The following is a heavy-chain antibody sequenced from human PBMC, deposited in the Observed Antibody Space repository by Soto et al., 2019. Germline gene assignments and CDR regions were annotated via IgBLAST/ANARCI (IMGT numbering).Heavy chain of an antibody. CDR1: GGTFSSYT. Sequence: SVKVSCKASGGTFSSYTISWVRQAPGQGLEWMGRIIPILGIANYAQKFQGRVTITADKSTCTAYMELSSLRSEDTAVYYCARDRSSSGWYFAFDIWGQGTMVTVSS. J-gene: IGHJ3*02. CDR3: ARDRSSSGWYFAFDI. V-gene: IGHV1-69*04. CDR2: IIPILGIA. D-gene: IGHD6-19*01.